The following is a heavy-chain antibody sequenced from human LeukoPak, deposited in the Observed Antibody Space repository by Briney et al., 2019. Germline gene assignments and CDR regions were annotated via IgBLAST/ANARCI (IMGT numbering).Heavy chain of an antibody. CDR1: GYTFTGYY. Sequence: GASVKVSCKASGYTFTGYYMHWVRQAPGQGLEWMGWINPNSGGTNYAQKFQGRVTMTRDTSISTAYMELSRLRSDDTAVYYCAKNYYDSSGYYWGFHFPGVYFVYWGQGTLVTVSS. CDR2: INPNSGGT. V-gene: IGHV1-2*02. J-gene: IGHJ4*02. D-gene: IGHD3-22*01. CDR3: AKNYYDSSGYYWGFHFPGVYFVY.